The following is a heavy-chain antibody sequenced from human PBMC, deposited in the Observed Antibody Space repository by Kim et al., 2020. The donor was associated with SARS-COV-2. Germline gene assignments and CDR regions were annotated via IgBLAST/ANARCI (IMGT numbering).Heavy chain of an antibody. CDR3: AKEGGLDCSSTSCTFDY. J-gene: IGHJ4*01. CDR2: ISWNSGSI. V-gene: IGHV3-9*01. D-gene: IGHD2-2*01. CDR1: GFTFDDYA. Sequence: GGSLRLSCAASGFTFDDYAMHWVRQAPGKGLEWVSGISWNSGSIGYADSVKGRFTISRDNAKNSLYLQMNSLRAEDTALYYCAKEGGLDCSSTSCTFDY.